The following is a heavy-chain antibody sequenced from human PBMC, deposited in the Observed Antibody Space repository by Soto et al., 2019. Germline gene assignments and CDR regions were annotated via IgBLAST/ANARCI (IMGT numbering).Heavy chain of an antibody. CDR3: AHRLFNVTPYTWFDT. Sequence: SXPTLGNPTQTLTLTCTFSGFSLSTSGVGVGWIRQPPGKALEWLALIYWDDDKRYSPSLKSRLTITKDTSKNQVVLTMTNMDPVDTATYYCAHRLFNVTPYTWFDTRGQGTVLTVSS. J-gene: IGHJ5*02. CDR1: GFSLSTSGVG. D-gene: IGHD2-21*02. CDR2: IYWDDDK. V-gene: IGHV2-5*02.